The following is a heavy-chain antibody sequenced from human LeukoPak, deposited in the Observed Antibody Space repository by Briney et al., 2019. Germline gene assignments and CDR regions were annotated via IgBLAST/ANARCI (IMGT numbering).Heavy chain of an antibody. CDR1: GYTFTSYY. D-gene: IGHD3-3*01. V-gene: IGHV1-46*01. CDR3: ARAGITIFGVVPYFDY. Sequence: ASVKVSCKASGYTFTSYYMHWVRQAPGQGLEWMGIINPSGGSTSYAQKFQGRVTMTRDTSTSTAYMELRSLRSDDTAVYYCARAGITIFGVVPYFDYWGQGTLVTVSS. J-gene: IGHJ4*02. CDR2: INPSGGST.